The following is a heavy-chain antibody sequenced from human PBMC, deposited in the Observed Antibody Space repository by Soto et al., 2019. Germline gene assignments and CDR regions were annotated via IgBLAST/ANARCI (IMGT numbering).Heavy chain of an antibody. Sequence: QVQLQQSGPGLLKPSETLSLTCSVSGGSITDNYWTWIRQSPGKGLEWVGYIYYTGFTNYNPSLKRRVTISLDRSKNQFSLKLDSVTAADTAVYYCARALDYDFWGGRNWFDPWGQGTLVTVSS. CDR2: IYYTGFT. CDR3: ARALDYDFWGGRNWFDP. D-gene: IGHD3-3*01. V-gene: IGHV4-59*01. CDR1: GGSITDNY. J-gene: IGHJ5*02.